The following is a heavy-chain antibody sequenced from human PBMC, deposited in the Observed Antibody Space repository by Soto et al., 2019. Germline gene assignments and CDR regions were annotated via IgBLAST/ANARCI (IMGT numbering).Heavy chain of an antibody. CDR2: ISYDGGEK. CDR1: GFAFGTYA. D-gene: IGHD6-19*01. CDR3: TRDLVAGDYAYYYGMDV. V-gene: IGHV3-30-3*01. Sequence: QVQLVESGGGVVQPGRSLRLSCATSGFAFGTYAMHWVRQAPGKGLEWLAVISYDGGEKFYADSVKGRFTIYRDNYKSTLYLQMNSLRPEDTAVFYCTRDLVAGDYAYYYGMDVWGQGTTVTVSS. J-gene: IGHJ6*02.